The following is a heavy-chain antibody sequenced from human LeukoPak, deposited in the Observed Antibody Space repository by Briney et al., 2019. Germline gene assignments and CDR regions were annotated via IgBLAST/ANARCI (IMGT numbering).Heavy chain of an antibody. CDR1: GYTFTSYY. D-gene: IGHD6-19*01. Sequence: GASVKVSCKASGYTFTSYYMHWVRQAPGQGLEWMGIINPSGGSTSYAQKFQGRVTMTRDTSTSTVYMELSSLRSEDTAVYYCATYSSGWYGGDNDAFDIWGQGTMVTVSS. CDR3: ATYSSGWYGGDNDAFDI. CDR2: INPSGGST. J-gene: IGHJ3*02. V-gene: IGHV1-46*01.